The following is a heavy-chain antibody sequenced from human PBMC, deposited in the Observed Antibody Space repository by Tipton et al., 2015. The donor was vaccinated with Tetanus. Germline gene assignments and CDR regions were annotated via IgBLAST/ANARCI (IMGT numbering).Heavy chain of an antibody. J-gene: IGHJ4*02. D-gene: IGHD6-13*01. V-gene: IGHV4-4*07. CDR1: RGPISSFY. Sequence: TLSLTCTVTRGPISSFYWSWIRQPAGKGLEWIGRIYTSGSTNYNPSLKSRVTMSVDTSKRQFSLKLNSVTAADTDVYYCARGWGSSWCYFDYWGQGILVTVSS. CDR3: ARGWGSSWCYFDY. CDR2: IYTSGST.